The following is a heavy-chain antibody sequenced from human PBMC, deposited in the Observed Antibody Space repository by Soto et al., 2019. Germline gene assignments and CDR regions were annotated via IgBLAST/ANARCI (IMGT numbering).Heavy chain of an antibody. CDR2: IYYSGST. V-gene: IGHV4-59*01. Sequence: SEILSLTCTVSGGSISGYYWSWIRQPPGKGLEWIGYIYYSGSTNYNPSLKSRVTISVDTSKNQFSLKLSSVTAADTAVYYCARLHGYCISSSCHGHYAMDVWGQGTTVTVSS. J-gene: IGHJ6*02. CDR1: GGSISGYY. CDR3: ARLHGYCISSSCHGHYAMDV. D-gene: IGHD2-2*01.